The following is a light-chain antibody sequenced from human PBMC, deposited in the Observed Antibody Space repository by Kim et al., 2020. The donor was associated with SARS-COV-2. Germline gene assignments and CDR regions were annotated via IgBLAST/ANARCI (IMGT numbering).Light chain of an antibody. CDR1: AGAVTSGYY. Sequence: PGGTLTLTCASGAGAVTSGYYPNWFQQKPGQAPRALIYSTSKKHSWTPARFSGSLLGDKAALTLSGVQPEDEGDYYCLLHYGGVRVFGGGTQLTVL. J-gene: IGLJ3*02. CDR3: LLHYGGVRV. CDR2: STS. V-gene: IGLV7-43*01.